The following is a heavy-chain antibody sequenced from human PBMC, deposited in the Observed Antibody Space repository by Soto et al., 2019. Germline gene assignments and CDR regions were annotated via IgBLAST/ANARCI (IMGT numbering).Heavy chain of an antibody. Sequence: PSETLSLTCSVSGGSISSSSYFWGWIRQPPGKGLEWIGSIYYSGSTYYNPSLKSRVTISVDTSKNQFSLKLSSVTAADTAVYYCARVGMGAVAAHDAFDIWGQGTMVTVSS. J-gene: IGHJ3*02. V-gene: IGHV4-39*07. CDR1: GGSISSSSYF. CDR3: ARVGMGAVAAHDAFDI. D-gene: IGHD6-19*01. CDR2: IYYSGST.